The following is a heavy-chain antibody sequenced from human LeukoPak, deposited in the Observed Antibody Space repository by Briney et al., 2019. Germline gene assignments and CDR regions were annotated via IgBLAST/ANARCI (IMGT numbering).Heavy chain of an antibody. D-gene: IGHD2-8*02. CDR1: GFTFSSYG. Sequence: GGSLRLSCAASGFTFSSYGMQWVRQAPGKGLEGVAFIRYDGSNKYYADSVKGRFTISRDNSKNTLYLQMNSLRAEDTAVYYCTNVLAGDYYYMDVWGKGTTVTVSS. J-gene: IGHJ6*03. V-gene: IGHV3-30*02. CDR2: IRYDGSNK. CDR3: TNVLAGDYYYMDV.